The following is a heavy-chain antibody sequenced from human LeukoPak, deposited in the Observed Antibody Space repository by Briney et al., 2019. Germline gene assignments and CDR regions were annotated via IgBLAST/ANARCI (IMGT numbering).Heavy chain of an antibody. Sequence: SETLSLICTVSGGSISSYYWSWIRRPPGKGLEWIGYIYYSGSTNYNPSLKSRVTISVDTSKNQFSLKLSSVTAADTAVYYCARGVIAAAGEFDYWGQGSLVTVSS. V-gene: IGHV4-59*01. D-gene: IGHD6-13*01. CDR2: IYYSGST. CDR3: ARGVIAAAGEFDY. J-gene: IGHJ4*02. CDR1: GGSISSYY.